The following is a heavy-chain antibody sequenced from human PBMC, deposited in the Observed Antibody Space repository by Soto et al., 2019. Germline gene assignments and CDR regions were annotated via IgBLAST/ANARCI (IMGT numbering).Heavy chain of an antibody. D-gene: IGHD6-13*01. CDR2: INHSGST. CDR1: GGSFSGYY. J-gene: IGHJ6*02. V-gene: IGHV4-34*01. Sequence: SETLSLTCAVYGGSFSGYYWSWIRQPPGKGLEWIGEINHSGSTNYNPSLKSRVTISVDTSKNQFSLKLSSVTAADTAVYYCARGHSEEQQLGYYYYGMDVWGQGTTVTVSS. CDR3: ARGHSEEQQLGYYYYGMDV.